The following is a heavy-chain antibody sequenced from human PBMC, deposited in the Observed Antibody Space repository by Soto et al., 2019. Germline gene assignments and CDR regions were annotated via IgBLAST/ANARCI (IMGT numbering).Heavy chain of an antibody. Sequence: VSGLRGEPTQTLTLTCTFSGFSLTTRGVGVAWIRQPPGKALEWLALIFWDDDKWYSPSLKNRLTITEDTSKNQVVLTMTNMDPVDTATYYCAHRPRGYAYYFDYWGQGALVTVSS. CDR1: GFSLTTRGVG. CDR3: AHRPRGYAYYFDY. CDR2: IFWDDDK. J-gene: IGHJ4*02. D-gene: IGHD5-12*01. V-gene: IGHV2-5*02.